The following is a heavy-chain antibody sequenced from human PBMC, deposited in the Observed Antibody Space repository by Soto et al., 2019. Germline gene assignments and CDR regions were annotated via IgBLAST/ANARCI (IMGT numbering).Heavy chain of an antibody. J-gene: IGHJ4*02. CDR2: VNTYNGNP. Sequence: QVQLVQPGVEVKKPGASVKVSCKASGYTFTNYAISWVRQAPGRGLEWMGWVNTYNGNPNYAQIFQGRVTMTTDTSTGTGYMELRSLKSDDSAVYYCARDSQYSTDWQRFDSWGQGTLVTVSS. V-gene: IGHV1-18*01. CDR1: GYTFTNYA. CDR3: ARDSQYSTDWQRFDS. D-gene: IGHD6-6*01.